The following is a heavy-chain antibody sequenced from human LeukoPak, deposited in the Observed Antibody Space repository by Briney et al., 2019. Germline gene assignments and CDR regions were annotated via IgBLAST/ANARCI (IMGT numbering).Heavy chain of an antibody. V-gene: IGHV4-31*03. J-gene: IGHJ4*02. Sequence: SETLSLTCTVSVGSISRGGYYWSCTRQHPGKCLEYIGYIYYSGSTYYNPSLQSRVTISVDTSKNQFSLKLTSVTAADTAVYYCASVSIDSSSWYVNYWGQGTLVTVSS. CDR2: IYYSGST. D-gene: IGHD6-13*01. CDR1: VGSISRGGYY. CDR3: ASVSIDSSSWYVNY.